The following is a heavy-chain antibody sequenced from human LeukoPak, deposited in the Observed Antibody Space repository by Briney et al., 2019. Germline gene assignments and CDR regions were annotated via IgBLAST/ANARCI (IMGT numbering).Heavy chain of an antibody. D-gene: IGHD3-3*01. CDR2: INHSGST. CDR3: VRGEDDFWSGYSRLAYFQH. V-gene: IGHV4-34*01. Sequence: GSLRLSCAASGFTFSSYAMSWVRQPPGKGLEWIGEINHSGSTNYNPSLKSRVTISVDTSKNQFSLKLSSVTAADTAVYYCVRGEDDFWSGYSRLAYFQHWGQGTLVTVSS. CDR1: GFTFSSYA. J-gene: IGHJ1*01.